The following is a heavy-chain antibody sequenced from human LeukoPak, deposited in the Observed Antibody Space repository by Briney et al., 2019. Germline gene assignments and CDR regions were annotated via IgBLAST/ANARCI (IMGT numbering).Heavy chain of an antibody. CDR2: IYYSGST. V-gene: IGHV4-4*02. CDR3: ARSPDYGDYFDY. CDR1: GGSISSSNW. J-gene: IGHJ4*02. D-gene: IGHD4-17*01. Sequence: SGTLSLTCAVSGGSISSSNWWSWVRQPPGKGLEWIGYIYYSGSTNYNPSLKSRVTISVDTSKNQFSLKLSSVTAADTAVYYCARSPDYGDYFDYWGQGTLVTVSS.